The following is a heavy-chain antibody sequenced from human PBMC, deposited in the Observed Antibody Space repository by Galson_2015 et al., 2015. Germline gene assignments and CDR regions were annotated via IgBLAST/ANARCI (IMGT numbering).Heavy chain of an antibody. J-gene: IGHJ4*02. CDR3: AKLLYFTSFYGLDS. CDR1: GFTFSSYA. V-gene: IGHV3-23*01. CDR2: ISGNSGST. D-gene: IGHD2-2*01. Sequence: SLRLSCAASGFTFSSYAMSWVRQAPGKGLEWVSAISGNSGSTYYADSVKGRFTISRDNSKNAVYLQMNSLRAEDTAVYYCAKLLYFTSFYGLDSWGQGTLVTVSS.